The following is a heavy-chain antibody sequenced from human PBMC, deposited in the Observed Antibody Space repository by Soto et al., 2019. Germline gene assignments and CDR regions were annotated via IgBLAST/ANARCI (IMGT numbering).Heavy chain of an antibody. CDR2: ISSGSSYI. CDR1: GFTFSTYT. Sequence: GGSLRLSCAASGFTFSTYTMNWVRQAPGKGLEWISSISSGSSYIYDAGSVKGRFTISRDNAKNSLFLQMNSLRADDTAVYYCASGILSGGAYPDSWGQGTKVTVSS. CDR3: ASGILSGGAYPDS. V-gene: IGHV3-21*01. D-gene: IGHD1-26*01. J-gene: IGHJ5*01.